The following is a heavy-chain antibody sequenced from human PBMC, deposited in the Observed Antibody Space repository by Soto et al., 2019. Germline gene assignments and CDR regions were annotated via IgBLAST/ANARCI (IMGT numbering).Heavy chain of an antibody. CDR1: GGTFSSYA. Sequence: QVQLVQSGAEVKKPGSSVTVSCKASGGTFSSYAISWVRQAPGQGLEWMGGLIPILGTANSAQKFQGRGTITAGASARTACMELGSQGSEDTAVYYCAREGDCICVWCQGTTVMVSS. D-gene: IGHD1-26*01. CDR2: LIPILGTA. J-gene: IGHJ6*02. V-gene: IGHV1-69*01. CDR3: AREGDCICV.